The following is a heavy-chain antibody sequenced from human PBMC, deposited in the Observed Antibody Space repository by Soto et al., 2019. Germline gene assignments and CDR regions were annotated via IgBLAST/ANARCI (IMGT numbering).Heavy chain of an antibody. CDR2: IFDSGST. V-gene: IGHV4-30-4*01. J-gene: IGHJ2*01. CDR3: AREIIPLTTDWYPDL. CDR1: GGSISGGVYY. D-gene: IGHD4-17*01. Sequence: SETLSLTCTVSGGSISGGVYYWSWIRQPPGKGLEWIGYIFDSGSTYYNPSVKSRVTISVHTSKNQCSLRLSSVTAGDTVVYYCAREIIPLTTDWYPDLWGRGTLVTVSS.